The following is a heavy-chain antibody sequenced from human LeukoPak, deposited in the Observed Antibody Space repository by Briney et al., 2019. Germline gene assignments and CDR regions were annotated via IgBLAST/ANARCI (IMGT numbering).Heavy chain of an antibody. CDR1: GDSISTTRYY. CDR3: ARVGNMGLRRAVTI. D-gene: IGHD4-11*01. J-gene: IGHJ4*02. CDR2: IHHSGST. V-gene: IGHV4-39*07. Sequence: SETLSLTCTVSGDSISTTRYYWDWIRQPPGKGLEWIGSIHHSGSTYYNPSLKSRVTISVDTSKSQFSLRLSSVTAADTAVYYCARVGNMGLRRAVTIWGQGTLVTVSS.